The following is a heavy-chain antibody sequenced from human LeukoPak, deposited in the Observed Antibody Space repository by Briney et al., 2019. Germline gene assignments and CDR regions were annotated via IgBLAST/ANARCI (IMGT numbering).Heavy chain of an antibody. CDR3: ARDRFHAFDY. J-gene: IGHJ4*02. CDR1: GGSISSGAYY. CDR2: IYYSGAT. V-gene: IGHV4-31*03. Sequence: PSQTLSLTCTVSGGSISSGAYYWSWIRQHPGKGLEWIGFIYYSGATYDNPSLKSRLTISVDTSKNQFSLKLTSVTAADTAVYYCARDRFHAFDYWGQGTLVTVSS.